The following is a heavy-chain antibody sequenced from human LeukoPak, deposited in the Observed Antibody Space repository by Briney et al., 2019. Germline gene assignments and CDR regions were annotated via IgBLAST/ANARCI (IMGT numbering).Heavy chain of an antibody. CDR1: GYSFTSYS. J-gene: IGHJ5*02. CDR3: AKQTGETAARRRWFDP. Sequence: GESLKISCKGSGYSFTSYSIAWVRQMPGKGLEWMGIIYPGDSDATYSPSFQGQVTISADKSISTAYLQWSSLKASDTAMFYWAKQTGETAARRRWFDPWGQGTLVTVSS. V-gene: IGHV5-51*01. CDR2: IYPGDSDA. D-gene: IGHD6-6*01.